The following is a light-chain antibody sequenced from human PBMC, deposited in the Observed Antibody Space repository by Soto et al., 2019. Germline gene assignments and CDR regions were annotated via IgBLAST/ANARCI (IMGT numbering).Light chain of an antibody. Sequence: EIVLTQSPGTLSLSPGDTAALPSRASQSVSNNYLAWYQQKPGQAPRLLIYGGSSRATGIPDRFSGSAYGTDFTLTLSRLEPEDFAVYYCQQYGTSPRMFGQGTKVEIK. CDR1: QSVSNNY. CDR2: GGS. J-gene: IGKJ1*01. V-gene: IGKV3-20*01. CDR3: QQYGTSPRM.